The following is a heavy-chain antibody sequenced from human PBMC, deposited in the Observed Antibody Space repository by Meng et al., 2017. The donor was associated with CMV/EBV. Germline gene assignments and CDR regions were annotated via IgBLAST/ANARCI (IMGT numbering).Heavy chain of an antibody. V-gene: IGHV3-48*03. J-gene: IGHJ5*02. CDR1: GFTFSSYE. CDR2: ISSSGSTI. CDR3: ARGQGSYYDFWSVNWCDP. Sequence: GGFLRLSCAASGFTFSSYEMNWVRQAPGKGLEWVSYISSSGSTIYYADSVKGRFTISRDNAKNSLYLQMNSLKAEDTAVYYCARGQGSYYDFWSVNWCDPWGQGTLVTVSS. D-gene: IGHD3-3*01.